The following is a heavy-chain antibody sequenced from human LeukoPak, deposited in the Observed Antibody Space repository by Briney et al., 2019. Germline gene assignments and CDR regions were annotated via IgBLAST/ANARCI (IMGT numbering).Heavy chain of an antibody. Sequence: GASVKVSCKASGYTFTSYDINWVRQATGQGHEWMGWMNPNSGNTGYAQKFQGRVTITRNTSISTAYMELSSLRSEDTAVYYCARGRCSSTSCYKGYYYYYMDVWGKGTTVTVSS. CDR2: MNPNSGNT. J-gene: IGHJ6*03. CDR1: GYTFTSYD. V-gene: IGHV1-8*03. D-gene: IGHD2-2*02. CDR3: ARGRCSSTSCYKGYYYYYMDV.